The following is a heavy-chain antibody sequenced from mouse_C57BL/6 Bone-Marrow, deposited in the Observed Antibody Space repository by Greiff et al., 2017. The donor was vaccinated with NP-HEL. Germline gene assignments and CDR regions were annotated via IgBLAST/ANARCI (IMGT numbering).Heavy chain of an antibody. D-gene: IGHD1-1*01. CDR1: GYSITSDY. V-gene: IGHV3-8*01. Sequence: DVKLLESGPGLAKPSQTLSLTCSVTGYSITSDYWNWIRKFPGNKLEYMGYISYSGSTYYNPSLKSRISITRDTSKNQYYLQLNSVTTEDTATYYCARGPDGSKAPFDYWGQGTTLTVSS. CDR2: ISYSGST. J-gene: IGHJ2*01. CDR3: ARGPDGSKAPFDY.